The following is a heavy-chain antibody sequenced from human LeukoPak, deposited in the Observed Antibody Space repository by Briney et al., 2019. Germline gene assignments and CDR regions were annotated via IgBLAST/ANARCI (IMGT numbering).Heavy chain of an antibody. CDR3: ARAIPTPGIAADHGVWFDP. J-gene: IGHJ5*02. CDR2: INHSGST. Sequence: PSETLSLTCTVSGGSISSGGYYWSWIRQPPGKGLEWIGEINHSGSTNYNPSLKSRVTISVDTSKNQFSLKLSSVTAADTAVYYCARAIPTPGIAADHGVWFDPWGQGTLVTVSS. CDR1: GGSISSGGYY. D-gene: IGHD6-13*01. V-gene: IGHV4-39*07.